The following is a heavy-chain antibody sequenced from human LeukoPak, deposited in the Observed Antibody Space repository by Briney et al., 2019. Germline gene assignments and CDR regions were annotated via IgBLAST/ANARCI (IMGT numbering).Heavy chain of an antibody. J-gene: IGHJ6*03. D-gene: IGHD3-10*01. Sequence: PGGSLRLSCAASGFTFSDYYMSWIRQAPGKGLEWVSYISSSSGTIYYEDSVKGRFTISRDNAKNTLYLQMNSLRAEDTAVYYCASGSGSYRTPYYYMDVWGKGTTVTVSS. CDR3: ASGSGSYRTPYYYMDV. CDR2: ISSSSGTI. V-gene: IGHV3-11*01. CDR1: GFTFSDYY.